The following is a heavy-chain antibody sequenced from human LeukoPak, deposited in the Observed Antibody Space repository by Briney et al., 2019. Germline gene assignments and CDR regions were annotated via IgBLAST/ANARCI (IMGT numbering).Heavy chain of an antibody. D-gene: IGHD3-22*01. J-gene: IGHJ4*02. CDR2: INHSGST. V-gene: IGHV4-34*01. CDR3: ARGGYYYDSSGYYSFDY. CDR1: GDSISSYY. Sequence: SETLSLTCIVSGDSISSYYWSWIRQPPGKGLEWIGEINHSGSTNYNPSLKSRVTMSVDTSKNQFSLKLSSVTAADTAVYYCARGGYYYDSSGYYSFDYWGQGTLVTVSS.